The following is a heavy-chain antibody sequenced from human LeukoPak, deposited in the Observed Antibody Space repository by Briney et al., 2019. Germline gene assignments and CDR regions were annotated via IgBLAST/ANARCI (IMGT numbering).Heavy chain of an antibody. J-gene: IGHJ4*02. V-gene: IGHV3-30*04. CDR1: GFTFSSYA. CDR3: ARGSKSYGDYIRSRIYYIDY. CDR2: VAHDEKTI. Sequence: PGGSLRLSCAASGFTFSSYAMSWVRQAPGKGLEWVAVVAHDEKTIFYADSVKGRFTISRDNSKNTLYLQMNSLRGEDTAVYYCARGSKSYGDYIRSRIYYIDYWGQGTLVTVSS. D-gene: IGHD4-17*01.